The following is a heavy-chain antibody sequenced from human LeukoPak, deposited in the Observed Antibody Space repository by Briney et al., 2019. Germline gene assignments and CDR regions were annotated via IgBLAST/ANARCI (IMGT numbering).Heavy chain of an antibody. Sequence: GGSLRLSCAASGFTFNSYNMNWVRQAPGKGLEWVANIKQDGSEKYYVDSVKGRFTISRDNAKNSLYLQMNSLRAEDTAVYYCARDRDRFYYFDYWGQGTLVTVSS. CDR2: IKQDGSEK. J-gene: IGHJ4*02. CDR1: GFTFNSYN. CDR3: ARDRDRFYYFDY. V-gene: IGHV3-7*01. D-gene: IGHD3-10*01.